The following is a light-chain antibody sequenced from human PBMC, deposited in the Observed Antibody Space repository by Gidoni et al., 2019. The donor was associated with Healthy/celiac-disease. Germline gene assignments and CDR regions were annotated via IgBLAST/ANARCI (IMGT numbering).Light chain of an antibody. J-gene: IGKJ1*01. Sequence: EIVMTQSPAPPSVSPGERATLSCRASQSVSSNLAWYQQKPGQAPSLLIYGASTRATGIPARFSGSGSGTEFTLTISSLQSEDFAVYYCQQYNNWPPWTSXQXTKVEIK. CDR1: QSVSSN. CDR3: QQYNNWPPWT. CDR2: GAS. V-gene: IGKV3-15*01.